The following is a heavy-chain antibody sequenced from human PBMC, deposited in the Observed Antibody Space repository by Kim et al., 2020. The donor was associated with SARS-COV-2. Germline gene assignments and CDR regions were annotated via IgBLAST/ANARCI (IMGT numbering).Heavy chain of an antibody. CDR1: GFTFGDYA. D-gene: IGHD4-17*01. CDR2: IRSKAYGGTT. CDR3: TRRMTTVTTSNSVYYYYYYGMDV. J-gene: IGHJ6*02. V-gene: IGHV3-49*04. Sequence: GGSLRLSCTASGFTFGDYAMSWVRQAPGKGLEWVGFIRSKAYGGTTEYAASVKGRFTISRDDSKSIAYLQMNSLKTEDTAVYYCTRRMTTVTTSNSVYYYYYYGMDVWGQGTTVTVSS.